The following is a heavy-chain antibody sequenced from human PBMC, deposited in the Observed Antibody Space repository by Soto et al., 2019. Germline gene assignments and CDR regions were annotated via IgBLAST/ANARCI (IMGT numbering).Heavy chain of an antibody. V-gene: IGHV3-23*01. J-gene: IGHJ5*02. Sequence: QLLQSGGGLVQPGGSLTLSCAASGFTLGTTDMSWVRQAPGEGLEWVSTIDGSGGITYYADSVKGRFTISRDNSRITVYLQMNSLRGDDTALYYCVKNSGWFNTWGQGALVTVSS. D-gene: IGHD3-10*01. CDR3: VKNSGWFNT. CDR1: GFTLGTTD. CDR2: IDGSGGIT.